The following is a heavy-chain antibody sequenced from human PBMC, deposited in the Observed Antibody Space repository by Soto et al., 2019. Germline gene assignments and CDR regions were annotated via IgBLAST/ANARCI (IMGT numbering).Heavy chain of an antibody. D-gene: IGHD6-19*01. J-gene: IGHJ6*02. CDR3: AREAVAGTSYYYYYGMDV. CDR1: GGTFSSYA. CDR2: IIPIFGTA. Sequence: QVQLMQSGAEVKKPGSSVKVSCKASGGTFSSYAISWVRQAPGQGLEWMGGIIPIFGTANYAQKFQGRVTITADESTSTAYMELSSLRSEDTAVYYCAREAVAGTSYYYYYGMDVWGQGTTVTVSS. V-gene: IGHV1-69*01.